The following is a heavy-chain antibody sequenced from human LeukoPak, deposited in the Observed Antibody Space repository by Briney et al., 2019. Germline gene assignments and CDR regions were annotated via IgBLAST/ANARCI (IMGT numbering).Heavy chain of an antibody. Sequence: GWSLRLSCAASRFTFSDSYMGWMRQAPGKGLDWVSYISNSGTTMYYADSVKGRFTISRDNAKNSLYLQMNSLRAEDTAVYYCARAAGSYAFDIWGQGTMVTVSS. V-gene: IGHV3-11*04. J-gene: IGHJ3*02. D-gene: IGHD3-10*01. CDR2: ISNSGTTM. CDR1: RFTFSDSY. CDR3: ARAAGSYAFDI.